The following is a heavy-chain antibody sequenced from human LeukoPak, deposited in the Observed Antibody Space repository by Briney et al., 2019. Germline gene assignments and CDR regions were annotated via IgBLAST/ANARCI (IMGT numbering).Heavy chain of an antibody. V-gene: IGHV4-34*01. CDR1: GGSFSGYY. D-gene: IGHD6-13*01. J-gene: IGHJ4*02. Sequence: SETLSLTCAVYGGSFSGYYWSWVRQPPGKGLEWIGEINHSGSTNYNPSLKSRVTISVDTSKNQFSLKLSSVTAADTAVYYCARVGAAGAGNWGQGTLVTVSS. CDR2: INHSGST. CDR3: ARVGAAGAGN.